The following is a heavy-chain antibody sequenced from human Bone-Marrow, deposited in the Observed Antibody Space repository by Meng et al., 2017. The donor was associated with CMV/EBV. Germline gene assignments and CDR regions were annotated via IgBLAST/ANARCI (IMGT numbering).Heavy chain of an antibody. Sequence: GESLKISCAASGFTFSSYEMNWVRQAPGKGLEWVSSISSSSNYIYYADSVKGRFTISRDNTKNSLYLQMNSLRAEDTAVYYCARDRFGSTSCYNDYWGQGTLVTVPS. CDR1: GFTFSSYE. CDR3: ARDRFGSTSCYNDY. CDR2: ISSSSNYI. V-gene: IGHV3-21*01. J-gene: IGHJ4*02. D-gene: IGHD2-2*02.